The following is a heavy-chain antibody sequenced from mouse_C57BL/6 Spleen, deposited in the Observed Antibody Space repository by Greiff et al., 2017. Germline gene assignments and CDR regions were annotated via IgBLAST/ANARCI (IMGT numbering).Heavy chain of an antibody. CDR2: IYPGDGDT. J-gene: IGHJ2*01. CDR3: ARTYDKYVPYYFDY. V-gene: IGHV1-82*01. Sequence: VQLQQSGPELVKPGASVKISCKASGYAFSSSWMNWVKQRPGNGLAWIGGIYPGDGDTNYHGKFKGKSTLTADKSSSTAYMQLSSLTSEDSAVYFCARTYDKYVPYYFDYWGQGTTVTVSS. D-gene: IGHD2-14*01. CDR1: GYAFSSSW.